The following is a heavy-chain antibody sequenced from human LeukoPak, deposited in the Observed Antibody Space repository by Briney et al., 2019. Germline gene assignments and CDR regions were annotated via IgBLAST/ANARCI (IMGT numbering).Heavy chain of an antibody. CDR2: INWNGGST. CDR1: GFTFDDYG. D-gene: IGHD3-3*01. CDR3: ARGLRFLEWLSGFDY. Sequence: SGGSLRLSCAASGFTFDDYGMSWVRQAPGKGLEWVSGINWNGGSTGYADSVKGRFTISRDNAKNSLYLQMNSLRAEDTALYYCARGLRFLEWLSGFDYWGQGTLVTVSS. V-gene: IGHV3-20*04. J-gene: IGHJ4*02.